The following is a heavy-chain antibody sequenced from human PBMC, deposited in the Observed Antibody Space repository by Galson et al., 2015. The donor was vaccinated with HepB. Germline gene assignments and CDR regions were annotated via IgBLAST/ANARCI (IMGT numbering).Heavy chain of an antibody. CDR2: LSYDGRNT. D-gene: IGHD6-19*01. V-gene: IGHV3-30*18. CDR1: GFSFSSYD. Sequence: SLRLSCAASGFSFSSYDMHWVRQAPGKGLEWVAILSYDGRNTYSADSVKGRFTVSRDNSKNTLYLQLNSLRPEDTAVYYCAKDSRYISGWYTGRGGLDFWGQGTLVTASS. CDR3: AKDSRYISGWYTGRGGLDF. J-gene: IGHJ4*02.